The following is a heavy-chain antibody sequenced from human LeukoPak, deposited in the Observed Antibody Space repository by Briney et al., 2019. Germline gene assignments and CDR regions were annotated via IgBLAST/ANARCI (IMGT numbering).Heavy chain of an antibody. CDR3: ARDKRGGSKQPPRLVY. D-gene: IGHD5-24*01. J-gene: IGHJ4*02. CDR1: GYTFTSYY. V-gene: IGHV1-46*01. CDR2: INPSGGST. Sequence: ASVKVSCKASGYTFTSYYMHWVRQAPGQGLEWMGIINPSGGSTSYAQKFQGRVTMTRDTSTSTVYMELSSLRSEDTAVYYCARDKRGGSKQPPRLVYWGQGTLVTVSS.